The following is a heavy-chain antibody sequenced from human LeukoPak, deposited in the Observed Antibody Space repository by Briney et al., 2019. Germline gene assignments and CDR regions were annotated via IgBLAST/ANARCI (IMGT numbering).Heavy chain of an antibody. CDR2: ISAYNGNT. CDR3: ARLAGGLRPDHAFDI. V-gene: IGHV1-18*01. Sequence: ASVKVSCKASGYTFTSYGISWVRQAPGQGLEWMGWISAYNGNTNYAQKLQGRVTMTTDTSTSTAYMELRSLRAEDTALYYCARLAGGLRPDHAFDIWGQGTMVTVSS. D-gene: IGHD6-19*01. J-gene: IGHJ3*02. CDR1: GYTFTSYG.